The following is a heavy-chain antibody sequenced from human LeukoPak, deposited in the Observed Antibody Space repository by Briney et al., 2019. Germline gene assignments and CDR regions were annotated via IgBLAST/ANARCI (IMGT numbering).Heavy chain of an antibody. J-gene: IGHJ3*02. Sequence: SVKVFCKASGYTFSSYAISWVRQAPGRGLEWMGGSIPIFGTANYAQKFQGRVTITADESTSTAYMELSSLRSEDTAVYYCARDHRWYNWNDRGSFDIWGQGTMVTVSS. D-gene: IGHD1-20*01. V-gene: IGHV1-69*13. CDR1: GYTFSSYA. CDR2: SIPIFGTA. CDR3: ARDHRWYNWNDRGSFDI.